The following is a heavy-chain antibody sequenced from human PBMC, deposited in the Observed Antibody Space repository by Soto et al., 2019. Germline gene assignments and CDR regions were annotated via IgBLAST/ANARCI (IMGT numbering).Heavy chain of an antibody. CDR3: AKFDRDSDAFDI. CDR2: IYHSGST. CDR1: GGSISSSNW. J-gene: IGHJ3*02. Sequence: SETLSLTCAVSGGSISSSNWWSWVRQSPGKGLEWIGEIYHSGSTNYNPSLKSRVTISVDKSKNQFSLKLSSVTAADTAVYYCAKFDRDSDAFDIWGQGTMVTVSS. V-gene: IGHV4-4*02. D-gene: IGHD2-21*02.